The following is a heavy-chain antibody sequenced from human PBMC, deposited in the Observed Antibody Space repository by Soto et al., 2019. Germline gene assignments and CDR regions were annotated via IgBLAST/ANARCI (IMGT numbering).Heavy chain of an antibody. CDR3: ARDRYDSSGYEAPFDY. CDR1: GFIFSSYR. CDR2: ISSSSSTI. D-gene: IGHD3-22*01. V-gene: IGHV3-48*02. Sequence: GGSLRLSCAASGFIFSSYRMNWVRQAPGKGLEWVSYISSSSSTIYYADSVKGRFTISRGNAKNSLYLQMNSLRDEDTAVYYCARDRYDSSGYEAPFDYWGQGTLVTVSS. J-gene: IGHJ4*02.